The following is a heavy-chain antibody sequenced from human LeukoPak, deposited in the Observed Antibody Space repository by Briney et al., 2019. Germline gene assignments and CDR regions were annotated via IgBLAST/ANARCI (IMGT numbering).Heavy chain of an antibody. CDR1: GFTFSDYY. Sequence: GGSLRLSCAASGFTFSDYYMSWIRQATGKGLEWVSYISSSGSTIYYADSVKGRFTISRDNAKNSLYLQMNSLRAEDTAVYYCARDESTSAFDIWGQGTMVTVSA. D-gene: IGHD2-2*01. J-gene: IGHJ3*02. CDR3: ARDESTSAFDI. V-gene: IGHV3-11*01. CDR2: ISSSGSTI.